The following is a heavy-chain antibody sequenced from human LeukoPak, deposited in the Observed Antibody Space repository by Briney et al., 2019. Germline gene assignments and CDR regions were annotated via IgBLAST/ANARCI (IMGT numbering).Heavy chain of an antibody. CDR3: AKDSGYSGYDSPGDY. D-gene: IGHD5-12*01. Sequence: GRSLRLSCAASGFTFNDYAMHWVRHAPGKGLEGGSGISWNRGSIVYADSVKGRFTISRDNAKNSLYLQMNSLRAEDTALYYCAKDSGYSGYDSPGDYWGQGTLVTVSS. V-gene: IGHV3-9*01. J-gene: IGHJ4*02. CDR2: ISWNRGSI. CDR1: GFTFNDYA.